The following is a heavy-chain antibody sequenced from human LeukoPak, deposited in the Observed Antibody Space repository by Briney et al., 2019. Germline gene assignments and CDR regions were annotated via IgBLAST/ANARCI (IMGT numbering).Heavy chain of an antibody. V-gene: IGHV4-39*02. D-gene: IGHD3-10*01. CDR3: ARDYYYVDS. CDR1: GASITSGSYY. J-gene: IGHJ4*02. CDR2: LYSTGNP. Sequence: SETLSLTCTVSGASITSGSYYWGWIRQPPGKGLEWIGRLYSTGNPYYKPSLKSRVSISLDTSKNHFSLKLTSVTAADTAVYYCARDYYYVDSWGQGTLVTVSS.